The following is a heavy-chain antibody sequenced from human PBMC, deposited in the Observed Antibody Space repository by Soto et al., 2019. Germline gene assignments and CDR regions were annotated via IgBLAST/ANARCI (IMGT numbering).Heavy chain of an antibody. CDR2: IWYDGSNI. CDR1: GLTFSRYV. D-gene: IGHD1-1*01. Sequence: QVQLVESGGGVVQPGRSLRLSCAASGLTFSRYVMHWVLQAPGKGLEWVSAIWYDGSNIHYGASVKGRFTISRDNSKNTLDLQMNSLRAEDTAVYYCATELMGTTDFDYWGQGTLVTVSS. V-gene: IGHV3-33*01. CDR3: ATELMGTTDFDY. J-gene: IGHJ4*02.